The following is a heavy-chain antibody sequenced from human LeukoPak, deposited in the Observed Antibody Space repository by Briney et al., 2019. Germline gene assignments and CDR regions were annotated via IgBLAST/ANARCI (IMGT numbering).Heavy chain of an antibody. CDR3: ARPVGGYCSGGGCPRATFDI. J-gene: IGHJ3*02. D-gene: IGHD2-15*01. CDR2: IYHSGST. CDR1: GGSISSSNW. V-gene: IGHV4-4*02. Sequence: SETLSLTCAVSGGSISSSNWWSWVRQPPGKGLEWIGEIYHSGSTNYNPSLKSRVTISVDKSKNQFSLKLSSVTAADTAVYYCARPVGGYCSGGGCPRATFDIWGQGTRVTVSS.